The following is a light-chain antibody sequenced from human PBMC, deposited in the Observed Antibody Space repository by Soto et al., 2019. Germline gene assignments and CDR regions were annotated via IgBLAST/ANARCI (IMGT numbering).Light chain of an antibody. CDR3: ISYTTSSTSYV. CDR2: EVS. J-gene: IGLJ1*01. CDR1: SSDVGLYNY. V-gene: IGLV2-14*01. Sequence: QSALTQPASVSGSPGQSITISCTGTSSDVGLYNYVSWYQQYPGKAPKLMIFEVSNRPSGVSNRFSASKSGNTASLTISGLQAEDEADYYCISYTTSSTSYVFGTGTKLT.